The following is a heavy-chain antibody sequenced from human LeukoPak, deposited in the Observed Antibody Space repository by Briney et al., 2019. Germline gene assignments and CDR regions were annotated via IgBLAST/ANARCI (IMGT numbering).Heavy chain of an antibody. V-gene: IGHV3-48*03. CDR2: ISSSGSTI. J-gene: IGHJ3*02. CDR3: ARIGGSGRRTDAFDI. Sequence: GGSLRLSCAAYGFTFSSYEMNWVRQAPGKGLEWVSYISSSGSTIYYADSVKGRFTISRDNAKNSLYLQMNSLRAEDTAVYYCARIGGSGRRTDAFDIWGQGTMVTVSS. CDR1: GFTFSSYE. D-gene: IGHD3-10*01.